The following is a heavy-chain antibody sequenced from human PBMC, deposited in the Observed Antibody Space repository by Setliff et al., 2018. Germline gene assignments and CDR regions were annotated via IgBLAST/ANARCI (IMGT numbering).Heavy chain of an antibody. D-gene: IGHD3-10*01. CDR1: SYSISTNYY. Sequence: LSLTCAVSSYSISTNYYWGWIRQPPGKGLEWIGSIYHSGSTYYNPSLKSRVTISVDTSKNQFSLKLTSVTAADTAVYYCARVGAVNYDFDSWGQGTPVTVSS. CDR3: ARVGAVNYDFDS. J-gene: IGHJ4*02. V-gene: IGHV4-38-2*01. CDR2: IYHSGST.